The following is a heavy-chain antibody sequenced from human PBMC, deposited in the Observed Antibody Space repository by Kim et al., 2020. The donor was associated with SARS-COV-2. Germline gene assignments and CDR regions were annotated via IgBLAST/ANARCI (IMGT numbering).Heavy chain of an antibody. V-gene: IGHV1-69*13. J-gene: IGHJ4*02. CDR1: GGTFSSYA. D-gene: IGHD5-18*01. CDR3: ARNSYGPSIFGY. Sequence: SVKVSCKASGGTFSSYAISWVRQAPGQGLEWMGGIIPIFGTANYAQKFQGRVTITADESTSTAYMELSSLRSEDTAVYYCARNSYGPSIFGYWGQGTLVTVSS. CDR2: IIPIFGTA.